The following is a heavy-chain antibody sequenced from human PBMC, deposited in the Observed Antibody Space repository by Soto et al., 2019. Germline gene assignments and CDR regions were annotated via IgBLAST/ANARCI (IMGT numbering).Heavy chain of an antibody. Sequence: GGSLRLSCAASGFTFSSYSMNWVRQAPGKGLEWVSYIKNNGSEKYYVDSVKGRFTISRDNAKNSLYLQMNSLRAEDTAVYYCARGSSIAARPSYYYYGMDVWGQGTTVTVSS. V-gene: IGHV3-7*03. CDR3: ARGSSIAARPSYYYYGMDV. CDR1: GFTFSSYS. D-gene: IGHD6-6*01. CDR2: IKNNGSEK. J-gene: IGHJ6*02.